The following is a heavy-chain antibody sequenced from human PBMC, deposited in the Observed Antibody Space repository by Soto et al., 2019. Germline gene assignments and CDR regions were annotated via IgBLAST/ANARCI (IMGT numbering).Heavy chain of an antibody. CDR2: IYDSGST. CDR1: GYSISRGYH. Sequence: ASETLSLTCAVSGYSISRGYHWGWIRQPPGKGLEWIGTIYDSGSTYLSPSLKSRVTISTDSSKNQFSLKLTSVTAADTAVYYCARSYDVRGYHPNYYYGMEVWGQGTTVTVSS. J-gene: IGHJ6*02. D-gene: IGHD3-22*01. V-gene: IGHV4-38-2*01. CDR3: ARSYDVRGYHPNYYYGMEV.